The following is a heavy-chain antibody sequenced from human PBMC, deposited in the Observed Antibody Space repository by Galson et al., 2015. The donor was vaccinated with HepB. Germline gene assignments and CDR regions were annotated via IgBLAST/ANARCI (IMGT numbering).Heavy chain of an antibody. J-gene: IGHJ3*02. D-gene: IGHD2-2*01. CDR2: IIPIFGTA. V-gene: IGHV1-69*13. CDR1: GGTFSSYA. Sequence: SVKVSCKASGGTFSSYAISWVRQAPGQGLEWMGGIIPIFGTANYAQKFQGRVTSTADESTSTAYMELSSLRSEDTAVYYCARVRRPYCSSTSCYDAFDIWGQGTMVTVSS. CDR3: ARVRRPYCSSTSCYDAFDI.